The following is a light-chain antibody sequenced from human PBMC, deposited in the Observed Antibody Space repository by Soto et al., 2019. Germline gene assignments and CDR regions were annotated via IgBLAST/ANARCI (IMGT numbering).Light chain of an antibody. J-gene: IGLJ2*01. CDR3: CSYAGSYTFVV. Sequence: QSALTQSRSVSGSPGQSVTISCTGTSSDVGGYNYVSWYQQHPGKAPKLIIYDVTKRPSGVPDRFSGSKSGNTASLTISGLQAEDEADYYCCSYAGSYTFVVFGGGTKLTVL. V-gene: IGLV2-11*01. CDR2: DVT. CDR1: SSDVGGYNY.